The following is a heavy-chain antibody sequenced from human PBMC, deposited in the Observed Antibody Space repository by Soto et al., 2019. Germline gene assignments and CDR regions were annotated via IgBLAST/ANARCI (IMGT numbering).Heavy chain of an antibody. Sequence: QVQLVQSGAEVKKPGYSVNVSCKTSGGTFTNDPISWMRKAPGQGLEWMGGIIPLFGSANYATQCRGRVTITAEESTTTVYMELTSLTSEDTAMYFCAKARGESPMTQEDFFDFWGQGTLVSVAS. CDR1: GGTFTNDP. CDR2: IIPLFGSA. V-gene: IGHV1-69*01. CDR3: AKARGESPMTQEDFFDF. J-gene: IGHJ4*02.